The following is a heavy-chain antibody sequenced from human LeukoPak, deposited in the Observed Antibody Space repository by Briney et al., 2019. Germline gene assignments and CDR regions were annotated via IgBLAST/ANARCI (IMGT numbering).Heavy chain of an antibody. CDR1: GFTFSSYS. CDR2: ISSSSSYI. J-gene: IGHJ5*02. Sequence: GGSLRLSCAASGFTFSSYSMNWVRQAPGKGLEWVSSISSSSSYIYYADSVKGRFTISRDNAKNSLYLQMNSLRAEDTAVYYCARDRNEDWFDPWGQGTLVTVSS. V-gene: IGHV3-21*01. CDR3: ARDRNEDWFDP.